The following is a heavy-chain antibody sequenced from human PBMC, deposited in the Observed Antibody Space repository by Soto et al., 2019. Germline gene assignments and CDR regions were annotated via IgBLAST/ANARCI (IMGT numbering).Heavy chain of an antibody. J-gene: IGHJ6*02. CDR3: ARGAVDIVATIDYYYYYGMDV. D-gene: IGHD5-12*01. CDR2: MNPNSGNT. Sequence: ASVKVSCKASGYTFTSYDINWVRQATGQGLEWMGWMNPNSGNTGYAQKFQGRVTMTRNTSISTAYMELSSLRSEDTAVYYCARGAVDIVATIDYYYYYGMDVWGQGTTVPVSS. V-gene: IGHV1-8*01. CDR1: GYTFTSYD.